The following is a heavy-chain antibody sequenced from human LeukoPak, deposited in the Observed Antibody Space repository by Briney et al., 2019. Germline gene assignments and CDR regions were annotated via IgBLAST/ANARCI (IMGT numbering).Heavy chain of an antibody. CDR3: AKAPGEYMDV. D-gene: IGHD1-1*01. Sequence: PGGSLRLSCAASGFTFDDYAMHWVRQAPGKGLEWVSGISWNSGSIGDADSVKGRFTISRDNAKNSLYLQMNSLRAEDTALYYCAKAPGEYMDVWGKGTTVTISS. V-gene: IGHV3-9*01. CDR1: GFTFDDYA. CDR2: ISWNSGSI. J-gene: IGHJ6*03.